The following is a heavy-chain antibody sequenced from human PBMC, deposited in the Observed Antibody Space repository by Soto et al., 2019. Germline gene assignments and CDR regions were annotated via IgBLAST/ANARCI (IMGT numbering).Heavy chain of an antibody. CDR3: ASTCTSCRNYYYYYYMDV. V-gene: IGHV3-48*01. CDR2: ISSSSSTI. J-gene: IGHJ6*03. D-gene: IGHD2-2*01. Sequence: GGSLRLSCAASGFTFSSYSMNWVRQAPGKGLEWVSYISSSSSTIYYADSVKGRFTISRDNAKNSLYLQMNSLRAEDTAVYYCASTCTSCRNYYYYYYMDVWGKGTTVTVSS. CDR1: GFTFSSYS.